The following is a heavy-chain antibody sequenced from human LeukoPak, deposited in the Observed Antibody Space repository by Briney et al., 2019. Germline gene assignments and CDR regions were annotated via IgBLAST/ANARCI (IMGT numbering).Heavy chain of an antibody. CDR2: IRSKANSYAT. CDR1: GFPFSSYW. V-gene: IGHV3-73*01. CDR3: TTPLGTVAEDY. Sequence: PGGSLRLSCVASGFPFSSYWMTWVRQASGKGLEWVGRIRSKANSYATAYAASVKGRFTISRDDSKNTAYLQMNSLKTEDTAVYYCTTPLGTVAEDYWGQGTLVTVSS. J-gene: IGHJ4*02. D-gene: IGHD6-19*01.